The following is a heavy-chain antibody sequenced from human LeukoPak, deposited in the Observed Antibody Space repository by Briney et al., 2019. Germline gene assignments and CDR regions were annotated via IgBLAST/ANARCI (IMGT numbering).Heavy chain of an antibody. V-gene: IGHV4-30-4*08. CDR1: GGSISSGDYY. J-gene: IGHJ4*02. CDR2: IYYSGST. CDR3: AREDRNSGIVVVPAAAWGYFDY. D-gene: IGHD2-2*01. Sequence: SETLSLTFTVSGGSISSGDYYWSWIRQPPGKGLEWIGYIYYSGSTYYNPSLKSRVTISVDTSKNQFSLKLSSVTAADTAVYYCAREDRNSGIVVVPAAAWGYFDYWGQGTLVTVSS.